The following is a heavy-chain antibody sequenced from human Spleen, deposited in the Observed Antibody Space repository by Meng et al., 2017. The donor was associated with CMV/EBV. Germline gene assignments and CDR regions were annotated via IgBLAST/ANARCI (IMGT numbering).Heavy chain of an antibody. D-gene: IGHD1-7*01. CDR2: INHSGST. J-gene: IGHJ4*02. CDR1: GGSFSGYY. CDR3: ARGRINWNYGIDY. Sequence: QVQLQQWGAGLLKPSETLSLTCAVYGGSFSGYYGSWIRQPPGKGLEWIGEINHSGSTNYNPSLKRRVTISVDTSKNQFSLKLSSVTAADTAVYYCARGRINWNYGIDYWGQGTLVTVSS. V-gene: IGHV4-34*01.